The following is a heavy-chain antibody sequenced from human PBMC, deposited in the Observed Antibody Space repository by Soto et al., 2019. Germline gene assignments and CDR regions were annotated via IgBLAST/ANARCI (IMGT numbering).Heavy chain of an antibody. CDR1: GYTFTTYG. CDR2: INTHNGNT. V-gene: IGHV1-18*01. CDR3: TREGSAPYYDYGMDA. J-gene: IGHJ6*02. Sequence: ASVKVSCKASGYTFTTYGISWVRQAPGEGLEWLGWINTHNGNTNYAQNLQGRVFMTADTSTNTAYMELRSLRSDDTAIYYCTREGSAPYYDYGMDAWGQGTTVTVSS. D-gene: IGHD3-10*01.